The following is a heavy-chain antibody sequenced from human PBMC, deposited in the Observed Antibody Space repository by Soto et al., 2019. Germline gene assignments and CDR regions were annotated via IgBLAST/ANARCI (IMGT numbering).Heavy chain of an antibody. V-gene: IGHV3-23*01. Sequence: EVQLLESGGGLVQPGGSLRLSCAASGFTFSNYAMSWVRQAPGKGLEGVSSISGSGGSTYYADSVKGRFTVSRDNSKNTVYLQMNSLRIEDTAVYYCAKEAPRSAIPLDYWGQGTLVTVSS. J-gene: IGHJ4*02. CDR1: GFTFSNYA. CDR2: ISGSGGST. CDR3: AKEAPRSAIPLDY. D-gene: IGHD3-3*01.